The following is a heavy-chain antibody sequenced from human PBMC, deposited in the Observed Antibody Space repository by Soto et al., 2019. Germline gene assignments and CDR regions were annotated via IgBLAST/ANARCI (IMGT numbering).Heavy chain of an antibody. Sequence: GASVKVSCKASGYIFSDYGINWVRLAPGQGLEWMGVIIAYNDNTKYAENIQGRVTLTTDTSTNSVYMELRSLTPDDTGVYFCARKPYSHYYGMDVWGQGTSVTVSS. D-gene: IGHD2-21*01. CDR3: ARKPYSHYYGMDV. CDR1: GYIFSDYG. J-gene: IGHJ6*02. V-gene: IGHV1-18*01. CDR2: IIAYNDNT.